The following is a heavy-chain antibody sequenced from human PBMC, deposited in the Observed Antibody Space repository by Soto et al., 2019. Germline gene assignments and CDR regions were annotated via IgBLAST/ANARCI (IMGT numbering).Heavy chain of an antibody. CDR3: ARQGRNTKIVLLRHYATDF. V-gene: IGHV4-39*01. CDR2: VFYSGDT. CDR1: SGSISSNSYF. D-gene: IGHD3-22*01. Sequence: SETLSLTCSVSSGSISSNSYFWAWIRQPPGKGLEWIGAVFYSGDTYYSESLKSRVTMSVDTSKNQFSLKLNSVTAADTAVYYCARQGRNTKIVLLRHYATDFWGQETAVTVSS. J-gene: IGHJ6*02.